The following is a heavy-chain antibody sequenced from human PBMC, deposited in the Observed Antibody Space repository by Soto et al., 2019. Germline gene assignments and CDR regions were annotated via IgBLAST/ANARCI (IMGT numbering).Heavy chain of an antibody. CDR3: ARVPDR. D-gene: IGHD2-2*01. J-gene: IGHJ5*02. CDR1: GGSISSGGYS. CDR2: IYHSGST. V-gene: IGHV4-30-2*01. Sequence: SETLSLTCAVSGGSISSGGYSWSWIRQPPGKGLEWIGYIYHSGSTYYNPSLKSRVSISVDRSKNQFSLKLSSVTAADTAVYYCARVPDRWGQGTLVTVS.